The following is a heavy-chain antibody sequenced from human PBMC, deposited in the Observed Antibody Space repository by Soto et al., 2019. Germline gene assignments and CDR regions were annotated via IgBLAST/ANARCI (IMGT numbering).Heavy chain of an antibody. Sequence: QVQLQESGPGLVKPSETLSLTCTVSGGSITNYYWSWIRQPPGKGLVWIGYIYSSGSTNYNPSLKRRVTISADTSKNQVSLKLTSVTAADTAVYYCARDHPHSYGIYYFDYWGQGTLVTVSS. V-gene: IGHV4-59*01. D-gene: IGHD5-18*01. CDR1: GGSITNYY. CDR3: ARDHPHSYGIYYFDY. CDR2: IYSSGST. J-gene: IGHJ4*02.